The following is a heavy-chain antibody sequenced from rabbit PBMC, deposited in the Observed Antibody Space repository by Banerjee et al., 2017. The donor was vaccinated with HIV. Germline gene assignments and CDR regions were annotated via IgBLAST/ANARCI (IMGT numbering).Heavy chain of an antibody. Sequence: QSLEESGGDLVKPGASLTLTCTASGFSFSSNYYMCWVRQAPGKGLEWIGCIGAGSGNTYYASWAKGRFTISKTSSTTVTLQMTSLTAADTATYFCARYSGGPIGAGPGDLWGQGTLVTV. CDR3: ARYSGGPIGAGPGDL. CDR2: IGAGSGNT. CDR1: GFSFSSNYY. D-gene: IGHD3-1*01. V-gene: IGHV1S40*01. J-gene: IGHJ3*01.